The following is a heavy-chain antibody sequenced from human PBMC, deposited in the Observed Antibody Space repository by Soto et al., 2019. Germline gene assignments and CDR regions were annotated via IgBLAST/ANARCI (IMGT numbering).Heavy chain of an antibody. D-gene: IGHD3-3*01. V-gene: IGHV3-30-3*01. J-gene: IGHJ6*02. CDR2: ISYDGSNK. Sequence: GGSLRLSCAASGFTFSSYAMHWVRQAPGKGLEWVAVISYDGSNKYYADSVKGRFTNSKDNSKNTLELQMNSLRDEETTGYYCARDGTIFGVVIGYYGMDVWGQGTTVTVSS. CDR3: ARDGTIFGVVIGYYGMDV. CDR1: GFTFSSYA.